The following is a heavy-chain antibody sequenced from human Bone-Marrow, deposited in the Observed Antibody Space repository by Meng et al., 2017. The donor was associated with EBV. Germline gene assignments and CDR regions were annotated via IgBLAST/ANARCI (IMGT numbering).Heavy chain of an antibody. CDR1: GSTFTGYY. D-gene: IGHD2-2*01. CDR2: IDPTSGGT. CDR3: ARPFTSLVPFSPDFDY. J-gene: IGHJ4*02. Sequence: QGPMVQSGAEGSDPGASGKRSCKAAGSTFTGYYIHWVPQAPRQGLEWMGRIDPTSGGTLYAKKFPGSFTMTRDTSSSTAYMELTRLRSDDTAVYYCARPFTSLVPFSPDFDYWGQGTLVTVSS. V-gene: IGHV1-2*06.